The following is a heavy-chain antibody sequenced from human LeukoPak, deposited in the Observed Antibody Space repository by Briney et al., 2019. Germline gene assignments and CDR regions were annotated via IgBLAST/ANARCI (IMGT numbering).Heavy chain of an antibody. J-gene: IGHJ4*02. V-gene: IGHV3-23*01. Sequence: GGSLRLSCAASGFTFSSYVMNWDRQAPGKGLEWVSAISGSGGSTYYADSVKGRFTISRDNSKNTLYLQMNSLRAEDTAVYYCAKTPHYDILTGYFKQGYYFDYWGQGTLVTVSS. D-gene: IGHD3-9*01. CDR2: ISGSGGST. CDR1: GFTFSSYV. CDR3: AKTPHYDILTGYFKQGYYFDY.